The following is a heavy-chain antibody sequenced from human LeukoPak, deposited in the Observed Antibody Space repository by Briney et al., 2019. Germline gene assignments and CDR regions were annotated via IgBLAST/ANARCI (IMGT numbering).Heavy chain of an antibody. D-gene: IGHD1-20*01. CDR1: GGSISSHY. J-gene: IGHJ4*02. CDR2: IYTSGSTNYT. CDR3: ASVGITGTHKEY. Sequence: SETLCLTCTVSGGSISSHYWSWIRQPAGKGLEWIGRIYTSGSTNYTNYNPSLKSRVTMSVDTSKNQFSLQLSSVTAADTAVYYCASVGITGTHKEYWGQGTLVTVSS. V-gene: IGHV4-4*07.